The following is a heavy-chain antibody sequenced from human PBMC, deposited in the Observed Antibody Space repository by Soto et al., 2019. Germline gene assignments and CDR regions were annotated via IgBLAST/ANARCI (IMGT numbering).Heavy chain of an antibody. CDR2: ISSSSSYI. CDR3: ARVVVVPAAGIDY. D-gene: IGHD2-2*01. Sequence: EVQLVESGGGLVKPGGSLRLSCAASGFTFSSYSMNWVRQAPGKGLEWVSSISSSSSYIYYAESVKGRSTISRDNAKNSLYLQMNSLRAEDTAVYYCARVVVVPAAGIDYWGQGTLVTVSS. V-gene: IGHV3-21*01. CDR1: GFTFSSYS. J-gene: IGHJ4*02.